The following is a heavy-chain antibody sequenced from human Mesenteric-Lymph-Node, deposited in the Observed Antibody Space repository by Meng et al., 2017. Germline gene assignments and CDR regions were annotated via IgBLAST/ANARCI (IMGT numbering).Heavy chain of an antibody. Sequence: SETLSLTCTVSGYSISSGYYWGWIRQPPGKGLEWIGSIYHSGSTYYNPSLKSRVTISADTSKNQFSLKLSSVTAADTAVYYCARDSGSYPDYWGQGTLVTVSS. D-gene: IGHD1-26*01. V-gene: IGHV4-38-2*02. CDR3: ARDSGSYPDY. CDR1: GYSISSGYY. CDR2: IYHSGST. J-gene: IGHJ4*02.